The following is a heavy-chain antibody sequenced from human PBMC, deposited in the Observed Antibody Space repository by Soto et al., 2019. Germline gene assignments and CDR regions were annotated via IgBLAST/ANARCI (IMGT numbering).Heavy chain of an antibody. D-gene: IGHD3-22*01. CDR3: ARIPDNSGYYFYFDY. CDR1: GFTFSDYW. Sequence: PGGSLRLSCAASGFTFSDYWMNWVRQVPGKGLVWVSRLSPDGSTTNYADSVKGRFTISRDNTKNTMYLQMNSLRAEDTAVYYCARIPDNSGYYFYFDYWGQGTLVTVSS. V-gene: IGHV3-74*01. J-gene: IGHJ4*02. CDR2: LSPDGSTT.